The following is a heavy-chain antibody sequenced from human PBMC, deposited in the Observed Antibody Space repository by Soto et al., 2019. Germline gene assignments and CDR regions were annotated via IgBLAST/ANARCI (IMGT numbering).Heavy chain of an antibody. CDR1: GGSISSSSYY. J-gene: IGHJ4*02. V-gene: IGHV4-39*01. CDR3: ARLGRYYDILTGYYKEGVYFDY. CDR2: IYYSGST. D-gene: IGHD3-9*01. Sequence: SETLSLTCTVSGGSISSSSYYWGWIRQPPGKGLEWIGSIYYSGSTYYNPSLKSRVTISVDTSKNQFSLKLSSVTAADTAVYYCARLGRYYDILTGYYKEGVYFDYWGQGTLVTVSS.